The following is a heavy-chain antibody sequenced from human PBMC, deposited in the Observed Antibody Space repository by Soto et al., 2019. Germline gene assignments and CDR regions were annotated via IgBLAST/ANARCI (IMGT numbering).Heavy chain of an antibody. CDR2: IIPVIGVG. V-gene: IGHV1-69*02. D-gene: IGHD3-22*01. Sequence: QVQLVQSGAEVKKPGSSVKVSCKPSGNTLNTDTITWLRQAPGHGLEWMGRIIPVIGVGTYAQKFQARVTITAAKATTPVHLEVTSLTSEDTATYFCAIGRTGSNGYYWAWGQGTQVTVS. CDR1: GNTLNTDT. CDR3: AIGRTGSNGYYWA. J-gene: IGHJ5*02.